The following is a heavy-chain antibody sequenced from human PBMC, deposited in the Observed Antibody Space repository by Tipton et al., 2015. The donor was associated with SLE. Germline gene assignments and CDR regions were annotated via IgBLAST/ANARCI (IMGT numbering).Heavy chain of an antibody. CDR1: GGSIISNNW. V-gene: IGHV4-4*02. D-gene: IGHD1-26*01. J-gene: IGHJ5*02. CDR3: ARGHIGWGFDP. Sequence: TLSLTCAVSGGSIISNNWWSWVRQPPGKGLEWIGEIYHSGGTNYNPSLRSRVTISIDKSKKQFSLKLTSVTAADTAVYYCARGHIGWGFDPWGQGTLVTVSS. CDR2: IYHSGGT.